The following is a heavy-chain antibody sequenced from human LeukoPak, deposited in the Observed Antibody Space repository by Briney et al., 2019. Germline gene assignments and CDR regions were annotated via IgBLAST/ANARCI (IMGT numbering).Heavy chain of an antibody. J-gene: IGHJ4*02. CDR3: GRVVLLGGGDCYIDY. D-gene: IGHD2-21*02. CDR1: NYSISSGHY. Sequence: SETLSLTCTVSNYSISSGHYWGWIRQPPGKGLEWIGSMYKTGATHNNPSLRSRVAILLDTSKNQFSLKLRSVIAADSAVYYCGRVVLLGGGDCYIDYWGQGTLVTVST. CDR2: MYKTGAT. V-gene: IGHV4-38-2*02.